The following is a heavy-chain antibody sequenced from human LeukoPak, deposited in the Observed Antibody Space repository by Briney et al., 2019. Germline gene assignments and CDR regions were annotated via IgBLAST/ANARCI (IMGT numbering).Heavy chain of an antibody. Sequence: SETLSLTCAVYGGSFSGYYWSWIRQPPGEGLEWIGEINHSGSTNYNPSLKSRVTISVDTSKNQFSLKLSSVTAADTAVYYCARVVAAAGNVGDYWGQGTLVTVSS. CDR1: GGSFSGYY. CDR3: ARVVAAAGNVGDY. J-gene: IGHJ4*02. D-gene: IGHD6-13*01. V-gene: IGHV4-34*01. CDR2: INHSGST.